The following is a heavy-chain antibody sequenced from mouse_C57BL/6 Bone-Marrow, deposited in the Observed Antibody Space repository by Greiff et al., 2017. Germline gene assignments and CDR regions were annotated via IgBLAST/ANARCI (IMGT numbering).Heavy chain of an antibody. CDR3: ATLYRECYAMDY. D-gene: IGHD2-14*01. V-gene: IGHV2-6*01. CDR2: IWGVGST. CDR1: GFSLTSYG. Sequence: QVQLKESGPGLVAPSQSLSITCTVSGFSLTSYGVDWVRQSPGKGLEWLGVIWGVGSTNYNSALKSRMSISKDNSKCQVFLKMNSLQADDTAMYYCATLYRECYAMDYWGQGTSVTVSS. J-gene: IGHJ4*01.